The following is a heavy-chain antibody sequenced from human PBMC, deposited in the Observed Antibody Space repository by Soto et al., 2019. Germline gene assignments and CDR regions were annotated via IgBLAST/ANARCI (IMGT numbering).Heavy chain of an antibody. J-gene: IGHJ4*02. D-gene: IGHD2-15*01. CDR2: IWYDGSNK. CDR1: GFTFSRYG. CDR3: ARGGVESGYCSGGSCYLFDY. Sequence: QVQLVESGGGVVQPGRSLRLSCAASGFTFSRYGMHWVRQAPGKGLEWVAVIWYDGSNKYYADSVKGRFTISRDNSKNTRYLQMNNLRAEETAVYYCARGGVESGYCSGGSCYLFDYWGQGALVTVSS. V-gene: IGHV3-33*01.